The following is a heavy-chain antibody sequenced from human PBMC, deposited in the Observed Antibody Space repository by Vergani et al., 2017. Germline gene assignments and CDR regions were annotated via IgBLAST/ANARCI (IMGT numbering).Heavy chain of an antibody. V-gene: IGHV3-23*04. CDR1: GFTFSSYA. CDR2: ISGSGGST. D-gene: IGHD6-13*01. J-gene: IGHJ5*02. Sequence: EVQLVESGGGLVQPGGSLRLSCAASGFTFSSYAMSWVRQAPGKGLEWVSAISGSGGSTYYADSVKGRFTISRDNSKNTLYLQMNSLRAEDTAVYYCAKRTPPPYSSSWYHWGWFDPWGQGTLVTVSS. CDR3: AKRTPPPYSSSWYHWGWFDP.